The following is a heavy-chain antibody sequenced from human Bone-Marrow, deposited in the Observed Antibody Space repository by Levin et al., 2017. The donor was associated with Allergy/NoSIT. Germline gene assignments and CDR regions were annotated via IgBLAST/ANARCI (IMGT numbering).Heavy chain of an antibody. Sequence: SETLSLTCTVSGGSINSGASYWSWVRQHPGKGLEWLGYIDHSGSVYYNPSLKSRISISADTSRNQFSLRLTSVTAADTPVYYGTREGSTANWFDHWGPGTLVKVSS. CDR3: TREGSTANWFDH. V-gene: IGHV4-31*03. D-gene: IGHD5-18*01. CDR1: GGSINSGASY. CDR2: IDHSGSV. J-gene: IGHJ5*02.